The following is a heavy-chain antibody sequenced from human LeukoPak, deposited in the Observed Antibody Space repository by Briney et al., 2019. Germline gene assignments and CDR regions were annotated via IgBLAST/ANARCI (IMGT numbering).Heavy chain of an antibody. J-gene: IGHJ4*02. D-gene: IGHD3-22*01. V-gene: IGHV3-48*04. CDR3: VRDISGYYFDY. CDR2: ISGSGSII. CDR1: GFTFSGYS. Sequence: GGSLRLSCAASGFTFSGYSMNWVRQAPGKGLVWLSYISGSGSIIYYAGSVKGRFTISRDNAKNSLYLQMNSLRAEDTALYYCVRDISGYYFDYWGQGTLVTVSS.